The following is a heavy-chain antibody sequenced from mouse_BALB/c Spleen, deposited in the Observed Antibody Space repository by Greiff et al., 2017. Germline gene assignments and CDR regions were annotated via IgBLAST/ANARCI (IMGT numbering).Heavy chain of an antibody. CDR3: AREGRDAMDY. V-gene: IGHV3-2*02. J-gene: IGHJ4*01. Sequence: EVKLMESGPGLVKPSQSLSLTCTVTGYSITSDYAWNWIRQFPGNKLEWMGYISYSGSTSYNPSLKSRISITRDTSKNQFFLQLNSVTTEDTATYYCAREGRDAMDYWGQGTSVTVSS. CDR2: ISYSGST. CDR1: GYSITSDYA.